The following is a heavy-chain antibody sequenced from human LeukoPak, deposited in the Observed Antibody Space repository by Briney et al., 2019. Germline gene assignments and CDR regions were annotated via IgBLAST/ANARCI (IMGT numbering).Heavy chain of an antibody. V-gene: IGHV4-34*01. J-gene: IGHJ4*02. CDR3: ARYSYGYDY. D-gene: IGHD5-18*01. CDR1: GGSFSGYY. Sequence: PSETLSLTCAVYGGSFSGYYWSWIRQPPGKGLEWIGEINHSGSTNYNPSLKSRVTISVDTSMIQFSLKLSSVTAADTAVYYCARYSYGYDYWGQGTLVTVSS. CDR2: INHSGST.